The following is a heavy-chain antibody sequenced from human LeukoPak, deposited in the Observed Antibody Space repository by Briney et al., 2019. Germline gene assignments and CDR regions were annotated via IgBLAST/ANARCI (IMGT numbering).Heavy chain of an antibody. CDR1: GYTFTSNY. CDR2: MAPKSGDT. J-gene: IGHJ4*02. V-gene: IGHV1-2*02. Sequence: ASVKVSCKASGYTFTSNYIHWIRQAPGQGLEWMGWMAPKSGDTRNAQKFQGRVTMTRDTSISTAYMELSRLTFDDTAVYYCARGDGSSWFEYWGQGTLVIVSS. CDR3: ARGDGSSWFEY. D-gene: IGHD6-13*01.